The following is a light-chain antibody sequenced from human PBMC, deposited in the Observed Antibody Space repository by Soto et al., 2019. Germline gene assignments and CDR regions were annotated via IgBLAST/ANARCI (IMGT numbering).Light chain of an antibody. CDR1: SSDVGSHNL. CDR3: CSYGGSRAV. V-gene: IGLV2-23*02. J-gene: IGLJ7*01. Sequence: QSALTQPASVSGSPGQSITISCTGTSSDVGSHNLVSWYQQHPGQAPKLMIYEVSKRPLGVSARFSASKSGNTASLTISGLQAGDEADYYCCSYGGSRAVFGGGTKVTVL. CDR2: EVS.